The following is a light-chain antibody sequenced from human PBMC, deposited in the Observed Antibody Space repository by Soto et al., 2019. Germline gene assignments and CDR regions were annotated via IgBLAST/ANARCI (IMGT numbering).Light chain of an antibody. J-gene: IGKJ1*01. CDR3: QQYGSSTRT. Sequence: EIVWTQSPGTLSMSPGERATLSCRASQSVSSSYLAWYQQNPGQAPRLLIYGASSRATGIPDTFSGRGSGTDFTLTISRLEPEELAVYDCQQYGSSTRTFGPGTKGDIK. CDR2: GAS. V-gene: IGKV3-20*01. CDR1: QSVSSSY.